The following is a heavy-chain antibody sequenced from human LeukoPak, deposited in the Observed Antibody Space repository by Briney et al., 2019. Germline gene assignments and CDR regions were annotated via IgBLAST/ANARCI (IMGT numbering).Heavy chain of an antibody. Sequence: SETLSLTCTVSGYFISSGYYWGGIRRPPGKGLEWIGSIYNSGSTYYNPSLKSRFTISVDTSRNQLSLKVSSVTAADTAVYYCAREYSSSSAPRYYYYYYMDVWGKGTTVTVSS. CDR1: GYFISSGYY. CDR3: AREYSSSSAPRYYYYYYMDV. D-gene: IGHD6-6*01. V-gene: IGHV4-38-2*02. J-gene: IGHJ6*03. CDR2: IYNSGST.